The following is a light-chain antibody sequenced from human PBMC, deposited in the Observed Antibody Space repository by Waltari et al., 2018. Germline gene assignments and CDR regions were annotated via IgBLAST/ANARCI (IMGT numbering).Light chain of an antibody. CDR1: SSDAGSYKL. J-gene: IGLJ3*02. CDR3: CSYASDITLV. Sequence: QSALSQPASVSGSPGQSITISCPGTSSDAGSYKLVSWYQQHPGKVPKLIIFDVNKRPSGVSNRFSGSKSGNTASLTISGLQPEDEADYYCCSYASDITLVFGGGTKLTVL. CDR2: DVN. V-gene: IGLV2-23*02.